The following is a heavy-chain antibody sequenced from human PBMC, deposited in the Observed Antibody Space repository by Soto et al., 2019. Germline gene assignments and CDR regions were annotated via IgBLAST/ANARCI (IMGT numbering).Heavy chain of an antibody. J-gene: IGHJ6*03. CDR1: GGSISSYY. Sequence: PSETLSLTCTVSGGSISSYYWSWIRQPPGKGLEWIGYIYYSGSTNYNPSLKSRVTISVDTSKNQFSLKLSSVTAADTAVYYCARASIDTIFGLHYYYYMDVWGKGTTVTVSS. D-gene: IGHD3-3*01. CDR2: IYYSGST. V-gene: IGHV4-59*01. CDR3: ARASIDTIFGLHYYYYMDV.